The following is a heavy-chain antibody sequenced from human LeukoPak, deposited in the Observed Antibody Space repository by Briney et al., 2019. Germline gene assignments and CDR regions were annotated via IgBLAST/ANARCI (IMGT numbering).Heavy chain of an antibody. J-gene: IGHJ4*02. CDR1: GFTFSSYS. CDR3: ARSPGTATRTYYFDY. CDR2: ISNSSSYI. D-gene: IGHD2-21*02. Sequence: GGSLRLSCAASGFTFSSYSMNWVRQAPGKGLEWVSSISNSSSYIYYVDSLKGRFTISRNNPNNSLYLQMNSLRAEDTAVYYCARSPGTATRTYYFDYWGQGTLVTVSS. V-gene: IGHV3-21*01.